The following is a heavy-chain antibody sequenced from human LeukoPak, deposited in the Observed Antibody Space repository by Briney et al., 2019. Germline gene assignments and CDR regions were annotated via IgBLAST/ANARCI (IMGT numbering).Heavy chain of an antibody. CDR1: GFSFRGFA. CDR2: ISGSGGGS. V-gene: IGHV3-23*01. D-gene: IGHD1-26*01. Sequence: PGGSLRLSCAASGFSFRGFAMTWVRQAPGKGLEWVSGISGSGGGSYYADSVKGRFTISRDNSKNTMYLQMNSLRAEDTAVYYCAKTMGAIDHDYWGQGTLVTVSS. CDR3: AKTMGAIDHDY. J-gene: IGHJ4*02.